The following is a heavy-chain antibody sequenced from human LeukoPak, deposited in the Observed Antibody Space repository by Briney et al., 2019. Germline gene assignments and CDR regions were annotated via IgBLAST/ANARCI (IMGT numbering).Heavy chain of an antibody. J-gene: IGHJ4*02. Sequence: GGSLRLSCAASGFTFSSYGMHWVRQAPGKGLEWVAVIWYDGSNKYYADSVKGRFTVSRDNYKNTLYLQMNSLKTEDTAVYYCVKEAAVFGTWGVDYWGQGTLVTVSS. V-gene: IGHV3-30*02. D-gene: IGHD6-19*01. CDR3: VKEAAVFGTWGVDY. CDR1: GFTFSSYG. CDR2: IWYDGSNK.